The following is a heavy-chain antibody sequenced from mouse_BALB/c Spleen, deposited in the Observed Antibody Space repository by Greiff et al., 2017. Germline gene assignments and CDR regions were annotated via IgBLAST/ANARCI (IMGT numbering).Heavy chain of an antibody. CDR2: IDPANGNT. V-gene: IGHV14-3*02. CDR3: ARGYYGRELNYAMDY. J-gene: IGHJ4*01. CDR1: GFNIKDTY. D-gene: IGHD1-1*01. Sequence: VQLQQSGAELVKPGASVKLSCTASGFNIKDTYMHWVKQRPEQGLEWIGRIDPANGNTKYDPKFQGKATITADTSSNTAYLQLSSLTSEDTAVYYCARGYYGRELNYAMDYWGQGTSVTVSS.